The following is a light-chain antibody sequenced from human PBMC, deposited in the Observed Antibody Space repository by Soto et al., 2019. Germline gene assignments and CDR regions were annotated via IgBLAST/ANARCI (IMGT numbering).Light chain of an antibody. CDR1: QSVSSN. CDR3: QQYNNWRT. J-gene: IGKJ1*01. Sequence: EIVMTQSPAALSVSPGERATLSCGASQSVSSNLAWYQQKPGQAPRLLIHGASTRATGIPARFSGSGSGTEFTLTISSLQSEDSAVYYCQQYNNWRTFGQGTKVEIK. V-gene: IGKV3-15*01. CDR2: GAS.